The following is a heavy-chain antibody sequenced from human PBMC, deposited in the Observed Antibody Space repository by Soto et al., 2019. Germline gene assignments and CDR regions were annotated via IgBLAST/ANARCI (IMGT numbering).Heavy chain of an antibody. D-gene: IGHD3-22*01. J-gene: IGHJ6*02. CDR3: AREDYYDRSGYLPVRYYFGMDA. CDR1: GYTFTNSG. CDR2: IGAYNGHT. Sequence: ASVKVSCKASGYTFTNSGISWVRQAPGQGLEWMGWIGAYNGHTKYAQKLQGRVTMTTDTSTSTAYMELRSLKSDDTAVYYCAREDYYDRSGYLPVRYYFGMDAWGHGTTVTVSS. V-gene: IGHV1-18*01.